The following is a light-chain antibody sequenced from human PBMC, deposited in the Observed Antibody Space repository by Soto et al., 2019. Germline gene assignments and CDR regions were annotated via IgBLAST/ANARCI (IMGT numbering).Light chain of an antibody. CDR2: EVT. V-gene: IGLV2-14*01. Sequence: QSALTQPASVSGSPGQSITTSCTGTSSNVGGYNYVSWYQQYPGKAPKLMIFEVTNRPSGVSDRFSGSKSGNTASLTISGLQAEDEADYYCSSFTSSNTWLFGGGTKVTVL. CDR3: SSFTSSNTWL. CDR1: SSNVGGYNY. J-gene: IGLJ3*02.